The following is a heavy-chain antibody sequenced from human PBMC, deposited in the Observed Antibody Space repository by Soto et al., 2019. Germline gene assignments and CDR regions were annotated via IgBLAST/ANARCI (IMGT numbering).Heavy chain of an antibody. CDR1: GGTFSSYT. D-gene: IGHD3-10*01. J-gene: IGHJ4*02. CDR2: IIPILGIA. V-gene: IGHV1-69*08. Sequence: VQLVQSGAEVKKPGSSVKVSCKASGGTFSSYTISWVRQAPGQGLEWMGRIIPILGIANYAQKFQGRVTITADKSTSTAYMELSSLRSEDTAVYYCARDGSRGYGSGNPYSDYWGQGTLVTVSS. CDR3: ARDGSRGYGSGNPYSDY.